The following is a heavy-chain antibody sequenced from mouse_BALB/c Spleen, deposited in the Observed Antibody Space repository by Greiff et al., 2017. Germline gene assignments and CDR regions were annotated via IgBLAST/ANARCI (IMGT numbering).Heavy chain of an antibody. CDR2: IRNKANGYTT. CDR3: ARDSPASSMDD. J-gene: IGHJ4*01. V-gene: IGHV7-3*02. Sequence: EVKLVESGGGLVQPGGSLRLSCATSGFTFTDYYMSWVRQPPGKALEWLGFIRNKANGYTTEYSASVKGRFTISRDNSQSILYLQMNTLRAEDSATYYCARDSPASSMDDWGQGTSVTVSS. D-gene: IGHD6-1*01. CDR1: GFTFTDYY.